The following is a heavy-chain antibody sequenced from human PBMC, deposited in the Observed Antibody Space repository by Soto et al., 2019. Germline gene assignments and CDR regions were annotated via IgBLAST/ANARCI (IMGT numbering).Heavy chain of an antibody. CDR2: IITILGIT. D-gene: IGHD5-12*01. CDR1: GGTFSSYT. CDR3: ARETAFDGYNDY. V-gene: IGHV1-69*08. J-gene: IGHJ4*02. Sequence: QVKLVQSGAEVKKPGSSVKVSCKASGGTFSSYTISWVRQAPGQGLEWMGRIITILGITNYAQKFQCRVTITADKSTSTAYMELRSLRSEDTAVYYCARETAFDGYNDYWGQGFLVTV.